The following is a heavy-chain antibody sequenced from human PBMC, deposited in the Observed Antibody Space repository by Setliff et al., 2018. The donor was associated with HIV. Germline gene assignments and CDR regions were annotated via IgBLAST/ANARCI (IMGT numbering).Heavy chain of an antibody. J-gene: IGHJ4*02. Sequence: ASVKVSCKASAYTFTAYYIHWVRQAPGQGLEWMGWINPNSGGKNYAQKFQGRVTMTRDTSISTTYMELSRLRSDDTAVYYCARDLNSSPFDYWGQGTLVTVS. CDR1: AYTFTAYY. CDR2: INPNSGGK. D-gene: IGHD6-13*01. V-gene: IGHV1-2*02. CDR3: ARDLNSSPFDY.